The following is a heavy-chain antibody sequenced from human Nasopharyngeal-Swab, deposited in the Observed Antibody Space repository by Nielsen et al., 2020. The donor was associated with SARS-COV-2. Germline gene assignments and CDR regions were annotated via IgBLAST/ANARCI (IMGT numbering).Heavy chain of an antibody. CDR1: GFTFSSYG. V-gene: IGHV3-30*18. CDR2: ISYDGSNK. D-gene: IGHD4-17*01. Sequence: LSLTCAASGFTFSSYGMHWVRQAPGKGLEWVAVISYDGSNKYYADSVKGRFTISRDNSKNTLYLQMNSLRAEDTAVYYCAKERYGDYDYGMDVWGQGTTVTVSS. CDR3: AKERYGDYDYGMDV. J-gene: IGHJ6*02.